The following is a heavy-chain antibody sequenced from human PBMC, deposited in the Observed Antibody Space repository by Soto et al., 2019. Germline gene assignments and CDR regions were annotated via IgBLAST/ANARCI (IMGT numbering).Heavy chain of an antibody. Sequence: SVKVSCKASGGTFSSYAISWVRQAPGQGLEWMGGIIPIFGTANYAQKFQGRATITADESTSTAYMELSSLRSEDTAVYYCARDTAMAYYYYGMGVWGQGTTVTVSS. CDR1: GGTFSSYA. J-gene: IGHJ6*02. CDR2: IIPIFGTA. CDR3: ARDTAMAYYYYGMGV. D-gene: IGHD5-18*01. V-gene: IGHV1-69*13.